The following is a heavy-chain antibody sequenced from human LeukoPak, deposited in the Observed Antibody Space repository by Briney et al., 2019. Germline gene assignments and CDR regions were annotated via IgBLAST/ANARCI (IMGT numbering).Heavy chain of an antibody. CDR3: GKTTAGYSSGRFPGWPVDY. D-gene: IGHD6-19*01. J-gene: IGHJ4*02. CDR1: GFTFNSYA. CDR2: IFGSGGSA. Sequence: GGSLRLSCAASGFTFNSYAMYWVRQAPGKGLEWISGIFGSGGSAHYADSVKGRFTISRDNSKNTLYLQMNSLRAEDTAVYYCGKTTAGYSSGRFPGWPVDYWGQGTLVTVPS. V-gene: IGHV3-23*01.